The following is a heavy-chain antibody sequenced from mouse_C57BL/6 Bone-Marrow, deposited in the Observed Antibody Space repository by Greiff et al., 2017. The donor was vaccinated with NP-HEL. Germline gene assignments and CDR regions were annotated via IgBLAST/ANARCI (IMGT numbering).Heavy chain of an antibody. D-gene: IGHD1-1*01. CDR2: IFPGSGST. CDR1: GYTFTDYY. CDR3: ARRRGIYYYGSSCYFDY. V-gene: IGHV1-75*01. J-gene: IGHJ2*01. Sequence: LQESGPELVKPGASVKISCKASGYTFTDYYINWVKQRPGQGLEWIGWIFPGSGSTYYNEKFKGKATLTVVKSASTAYMLLSSLTSEDYEVYFCARRRGIYYYGSSCYFDYWGQGTTLTVSS.